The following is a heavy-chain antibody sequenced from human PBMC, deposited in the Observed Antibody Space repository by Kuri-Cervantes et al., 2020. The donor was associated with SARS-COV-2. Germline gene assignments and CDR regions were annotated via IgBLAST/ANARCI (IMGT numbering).Heavy chain of an antibody. CDR1: GYTFTGYY. D-gene: IGHD4-11*01. CDR2: INPNSGGT. J-gene: IGHJ6*02. CDR3: VSNSNYWYYGMDV. V-gene: IGHV1-2*02. Sequence: ASVKVSCKASGYTFTGYYMHWVRQAPGQGLEWMGWINPNSGGTNYAQKFQGRVTMTRDTSISTAYMELSRLRSDDTAVYYCVSNSNYWYYGMDVWGQGTTVTVSS.